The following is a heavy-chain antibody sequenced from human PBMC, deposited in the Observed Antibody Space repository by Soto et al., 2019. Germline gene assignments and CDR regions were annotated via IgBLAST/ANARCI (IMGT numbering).Heavy chain of an antibody. CDR3: ARDPYYDTRGVNRFDC. Sequence: GGSLRLSCVASGFTFSSYAMNWVRQAPGKGLEWVSTIGESAATTYYADSVQGRFTLSRDNSKNTLYLEMNNLRAEDTALYFCARDPYYDTRGVNRFDCWGQGTLVTVSS. CDR1: GFTFSSYA. D-gene: IGHD3-16*01. CDR2: IGESAATT. V-gene: IGHV3-23*01. J-gene: IGHJ4*02.